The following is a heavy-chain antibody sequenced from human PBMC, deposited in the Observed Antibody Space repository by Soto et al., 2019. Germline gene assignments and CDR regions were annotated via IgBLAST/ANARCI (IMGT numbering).Heavy chain of an antibody. Sequence: SVKVSCKASGGTFSIYGFRWVLQAPGQGPEWIGGIIPILTTPNYAQKYQGRVTIVADEYTTTVYMELSSLKFEDTAVYYCAASVGIAPTGEDGMDFWGQGTSVTVSS. CDR1: GGTFSIYG. J-gene: IGHJ6*02. V-gene: IGHV1-69*13. CDR2: IIPILTTP. D-gene: IGHD2-8*02. CDR3: AASVGIAPTGEDGMDF.